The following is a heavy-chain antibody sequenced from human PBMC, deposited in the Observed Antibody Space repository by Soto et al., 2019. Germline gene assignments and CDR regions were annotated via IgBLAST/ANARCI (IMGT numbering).Heavy chain of an antibody. V-gene: IGHV3-72*01. J-gene: IGHJ4*02. CDR1: GFTFSDHY. Sequence: EVQLVESGGGLVQPGGSLRLSCASSGFTFSDHYMDWVRQAPGKGLEWVGRISNEARSYSTEYASSVKGRFIISRDDSKSSLFLQMNSLRTEDTAVYYCARTAPYIGPSDFDYWGQGSLVTVSS. D-gene: IGHD6-6*01. CDR3: ARTAPYIGPSDFDY. CDR2: ISNEARSYST.